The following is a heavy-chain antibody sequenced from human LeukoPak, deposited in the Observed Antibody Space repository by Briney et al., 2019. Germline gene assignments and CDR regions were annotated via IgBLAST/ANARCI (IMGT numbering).Heavy chain of an antibody. CDR2: ISAYNGNT. Sequence: ASVKVSCKASGYTFTSYGISWVRQAPGQGLEWMGWISAYNGNTNYAQKLQGRVTMTTDTSTSTAYMELRSLRSDDTAVYYCARDTDILTGYKERFDYWGQGTLVTVSS. V-gene: IGHV1-18*01. D-gene: IGHD3-9*01. CDR3: ARDTDILTGYKERFDY. J-gene: IGHJ4*02. CDR1: GYTFTSYG.